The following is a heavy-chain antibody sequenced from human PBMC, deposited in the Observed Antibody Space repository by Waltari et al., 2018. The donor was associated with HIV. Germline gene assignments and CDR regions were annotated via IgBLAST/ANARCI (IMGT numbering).Heavy chain of an antibody. CDR1: GFTFSSYA. Sequence: EVQLLESGGGLVQPGGSLRLSCAASGFTFSSYAMSWVRQAPGKGLEGVSAMRGSGGSTYYADSVKGRFTISRDNSKNTLYLQMNSLRAEDTAVYYCAKTVQLWLETDYWGQGTLVTVSS. D-gene: IGHD5-18*01. V-gene: IGHV3-23*01. CDR2: MRGSGGST. J-gene: IGHJ4*02. CDR3: AKTVQLWLETDY.